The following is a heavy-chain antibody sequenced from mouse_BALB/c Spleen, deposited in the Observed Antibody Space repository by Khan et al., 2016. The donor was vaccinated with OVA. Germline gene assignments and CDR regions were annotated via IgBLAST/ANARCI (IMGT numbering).Heavy chain of an antibody. J-gene: IGHJ1*01. Sequence: EVELVESGGGLVQPGGSRKLSCAASGFTFSSFGMHWVRQAPKKGLEWVAYMSSGSSTIYYVDTVKGRFTISRDNPKNTLFLQMTSLRSEDTAMYYCARSGGNFHWYFDVWGAGTLVTVSS. V-gene: IGHV5-17*02. D-gene: IGHD2-1*01. CDR1: GFTFSSFG. CDR3: ARSGGNFHWYFDV. CDR2: MSSGSSTI.